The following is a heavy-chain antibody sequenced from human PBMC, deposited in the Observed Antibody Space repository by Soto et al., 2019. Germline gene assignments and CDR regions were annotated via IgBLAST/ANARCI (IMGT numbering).Heavy chain of an antibody. V-gene: IGHV3-30-3*01. CDR1: GGSFSGYY. J-gene: IGHJ5*02. Sequence: LSLTCAVYGGSFSGYYWSWFRQPPGKGLEWVAVISYDGSNKYYADSVKGRFTISRDNSKNTLYLQMNSLRAEDTAVYYCARANYYDSSANKYWFDPWGQGTLVTVSS. D-gene: IGHD3-22*01. CDR3: ARANYYDSSANKYWFDP. CDR2: ISYDGSNK.